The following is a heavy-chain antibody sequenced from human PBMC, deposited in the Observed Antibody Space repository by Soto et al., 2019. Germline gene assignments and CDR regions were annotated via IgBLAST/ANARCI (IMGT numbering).Heavy chain of an antibody. CDR2: IIPIFGTA. V-gene: IGHV1-69*13. J-gene: IGHJ3*01. CDR1: GGTFSSYA. D-gene: IGHD6-19*01. Sequence: SVKVSCKGSGGTFSSYALSWVRQAPGQGLEWVGGIIPIFGTANYAQNFQGRVTITADESTRSDYMAISSPRSEETDVYYCARDEQSLAGHAFDVRSQRTMVTVSS. CDR3: ARDEQSLAGHAFDV.